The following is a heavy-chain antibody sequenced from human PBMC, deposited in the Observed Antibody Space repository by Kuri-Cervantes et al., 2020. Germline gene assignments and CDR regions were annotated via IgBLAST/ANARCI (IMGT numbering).Heavy chain of an antibody. V-gene: IGHV3-30*18. CDR2: ISYDGSNK. CDR3: AKEPPITMDTEYFQH. Sequence: LSLTCAASAFTFSNYGMHWVRQAPGKGLEWVAVISYDGSNKYYADSVKGRFTISRDNSKNTLYLQMNSLRAEDTAVYYCAKEPPITMDTEYFQHWGQGTLVTVSS. J-gene: IGHJ1*01. CDR1: AFTFSNYG. D-gene: IGHD3-10*01.